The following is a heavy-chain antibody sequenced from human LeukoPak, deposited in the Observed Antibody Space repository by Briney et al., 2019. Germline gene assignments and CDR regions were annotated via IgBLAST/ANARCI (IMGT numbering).Heavy chain of an antibody. CDR3: ARSTAMVNFDY. V-gene: IGHV3-33*01. Sequence: HPGGSLRLSCAASGFTFSSYGMHWVRQAPGKGLEWVAVIWYDGSNKYYADSVKGRFTISRDNSKNTLYLQMNSLRAEDTAVYYCARSTAMVNFDYRGQGTLVTVSS. CDR2: IWYDGSNK. D-gene: IGHD5-18*01. CDR1: GFTFSSYG. J-gene: IGHJ4*02.